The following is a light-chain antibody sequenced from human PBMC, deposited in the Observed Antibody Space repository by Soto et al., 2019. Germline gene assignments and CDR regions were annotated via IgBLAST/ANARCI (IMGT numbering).Light chain of an antibody. CDR2: EVV. J-gene: IGLJ2*01. CDR3: SSYTDSNTVL. CDR1: SSDVGAYNS. V-gene: IGLV2-14*01. Sequence: QSVLTQPAAVSGAPGQSITISCTGTSSDVGAYNSVSWYQHHPVKAPKLIIYEVVYLPSGISNRFSGSKSGNTASLAISGLQAEDEADYYCSSYTDSNTVLFGGGTKLTVL.